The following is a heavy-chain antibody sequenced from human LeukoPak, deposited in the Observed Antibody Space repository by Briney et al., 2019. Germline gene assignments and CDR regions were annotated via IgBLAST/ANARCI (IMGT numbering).Heavy chain of an antibody. Sequence: PGGSLRLSCTASGFTFGDYAMSWVRQAPGKGLEWVGFIRSKAYGGTTEYAASVKGRFTISRDDSKSIAYLQMNSLKTEDTAVYYCTRVLKPKYQQWLVQGYFDYWGQGTLVTVSS. CDR2: IRSKAYGGTT. CDR3: TRVLKPKYQQWLVQGYFDY. CDR1: GFTFGDYA. V-gene: IGHV3-49*04. D-gene: IGHD6-19*01. J-gene: IGHJ4*02.